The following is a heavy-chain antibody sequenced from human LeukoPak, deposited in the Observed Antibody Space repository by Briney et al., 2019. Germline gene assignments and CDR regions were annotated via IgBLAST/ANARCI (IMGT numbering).Heavy chain of an antibody. Sequence: ASVKVSCKASGYTFTDYFMHWVRQAPGQGLEWMGWINPNSGDTNYAQKFRGRVTMTRDTSISTAYMELSRLRSDDTAVYYCARAEVFFDPWGQGTLVTVSS. CDR3: ARAEVFFDP. J-gene: IGHJ5*02. CDR2: INPNSGDT. CDR1: GYTFTDYF. V-gene: IGHV1-2*02.